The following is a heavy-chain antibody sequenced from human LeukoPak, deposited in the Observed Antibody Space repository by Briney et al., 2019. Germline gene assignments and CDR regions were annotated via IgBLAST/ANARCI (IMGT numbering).Heavy chain of an antibody. CDR3: ARAYCSSTSCSVGAFDI. CDR1: GGSISSYY. V-gene: IGHV4-59*01. CDR2: IYYSGST. Sequence: PSETLSLTCTVSGGSISSYYWSWIRRPPGKGLEWIGYIYYSGSTNYNPSLKSRVTISVDTSKNQFSLKLSSVTAADTAVYYCARAYCSSTSCSVGAFDIWGQGTMVTVSS. D-gene: IGHD2-2*01. J-gene: IGHJ3*02.